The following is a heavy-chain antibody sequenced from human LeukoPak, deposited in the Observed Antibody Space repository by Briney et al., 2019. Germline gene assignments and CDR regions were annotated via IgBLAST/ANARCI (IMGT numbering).Heavy chain of an antibody. V-gene: IGHV4-39*07. CDR3: ARAYGDYFTGPQNWFDP. CDR2: IYYSGST. CDR1: GGSISSSTYF. Sequence: PSETLSLTCTVSGGSISSSTYFWGWIRQPPGKGLEWIGTIYYSGSTYYNPSLKSRVTISVDSSKNQFSLKLSSVTAADTAVYYCARAYGDYFTGPQNWFDPWGQGTLVTVSS. D-gene: IGHD4-17*01. J-gene: IGHJ5*02.